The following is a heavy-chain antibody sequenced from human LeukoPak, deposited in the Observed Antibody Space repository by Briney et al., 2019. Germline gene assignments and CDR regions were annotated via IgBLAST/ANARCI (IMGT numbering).Heavy chain of an antibody. CDR2: INHSGST. Sequence: PSETLSLTCAVYGGSFSGYYWSWIRQPPGKGLEWIGEINHSGSTNYNPSLKSRVTISVDTSKNQFSLKLSSVTAADTAVYYCARTPVWHYDFWSGYYRYYYYMDVWGKGTTVTVSS. CDR3: ARTPVWHYDFWSGYYRYYYYMDV. CDR1: GGSFSGYY. J-gene: IGHJ6*03. V-gene: IGHV4-34*01. D-gene: IGHD3-3*01.